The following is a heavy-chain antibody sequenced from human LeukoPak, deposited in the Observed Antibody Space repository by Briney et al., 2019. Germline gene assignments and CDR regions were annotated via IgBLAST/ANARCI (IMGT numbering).Heavy chain of an antibody. CDR2: ISGDGGST. CDR1: GFTLDDYA. J-gene: IGHJ4*02. D-gene: IGHD3-10*01. CDR3: AKDGNTYYYGSGSYYNGNFDY. V-gene: IGHV3-43*02. Sequence: GGSLRLSCAASGFTLDDYAMHWVRHAPGKGLEWVSLISGDGGSTYYADSVKGRFTISRDNSKNSLYLQMNSLRTEDTALYYCAKDGNTYYYGSGSYYNGNFDYWGQGTLVTVSS.